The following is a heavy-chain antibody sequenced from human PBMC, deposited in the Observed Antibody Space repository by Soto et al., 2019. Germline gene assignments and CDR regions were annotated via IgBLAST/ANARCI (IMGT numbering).Heavy chain of an antibody. CDR3: ARPPYPGCINAVCYPLDY. Sequence: QVQLVQSGAEVKKPGASVKISCKASGYTFTSYYMHWVRQAPGQGLEWMGIINPSGGSTNYAQKRQGRVAMTRDTSTSTVSMELNSLRSEDTAVYYCARPPYPGCINAVCYPLDYWGQGTLVTVSS. V-gene: IGHV1-46*01. J-gene: IGHJ4*02. CDR1: GYTFTSYY. CDR2: INPSGGST. D-gene: IGHD2-8*01.